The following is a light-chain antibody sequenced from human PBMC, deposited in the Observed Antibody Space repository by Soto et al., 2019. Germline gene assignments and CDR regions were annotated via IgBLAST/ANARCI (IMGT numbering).Light chain of an antibody. V-gene: IGKV3-20*01. CDR3: QQYGSSGT. CDR2: GAS. J-gene: IGKJ1*01. Sequence: EILLTPSQGTLSLSPGERATLYCRASQSVSNNYLAWYPQKPGQAPRLLIYGASNRATGIPDRFSGSGSGTDFTLTISRLEPEEFAVYDCQQYGSSGTFGQGTKVDIK. CDR1: QSVSNNY.